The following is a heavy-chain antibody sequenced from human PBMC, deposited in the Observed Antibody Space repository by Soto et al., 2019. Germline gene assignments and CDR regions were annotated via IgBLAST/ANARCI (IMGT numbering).Heavy chain of an antibody. V-gene: IGHV3-23*01. CDR1: GFTFSSYA. J-gene: IGHJ6*03. D-gene: IGHD3-3*01. CDR3: AKPLKGFNYYYYMDV. CDR2: ISGSGGST. Sequence: GGSLRLSCAASGFTFSSYAMSWVRQAPGKGLEWVSAISGSGGSTYYADSVKGRFTISRDNSKNTLYLQMNSLRAEDTAVYYCAKPLKGFNYYYYMDVWGKGTTVTVSS.